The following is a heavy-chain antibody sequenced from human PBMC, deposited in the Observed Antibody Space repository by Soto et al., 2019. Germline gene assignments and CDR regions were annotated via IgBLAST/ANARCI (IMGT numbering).Heavy chain of an antibody. CDR3: PHIFIVVVVAATPESAGLYFQH. V-gene: IGHV2-5*02. D-gene: IGHD2-15*01. CDR2: ISWDDGK. CDR1: GFSLSASGVG. J-gene: IGHJ1*01. Sequence: QITLKESGPPLVKPTQTLTLTCTFSGFSLSASGVGVGWIRQPPGKALEWLALISWDDGKRYSPSLKSRLTITKDTSKNQVVLTMTNMDPVDAATYYCPHIFIVVVVAATPESAGLYFQHWGQGTLVTVSS.